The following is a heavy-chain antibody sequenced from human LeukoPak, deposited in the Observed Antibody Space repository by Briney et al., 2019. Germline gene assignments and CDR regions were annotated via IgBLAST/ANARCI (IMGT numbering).Heavy chain of an antibody. CDR1: GGSISSYY. V-gene: IGHV4-59*01. CDR3: ARVVKAMVRGAPYYFDC. Sequence: SETLSLTCTVSGGSISSYYWSWIRQPPGKGLEWIGYIYYSGSTNYNPSLKSRVTISVDTSKNQFSLKLSSVTAADTAVYYCARVVKAMVRGAPYYFDCWGQGTLVTVSS. D-gene: IGHD3-10*01. J-gene: IGHJ4*02. CDR2: IYYSGST.